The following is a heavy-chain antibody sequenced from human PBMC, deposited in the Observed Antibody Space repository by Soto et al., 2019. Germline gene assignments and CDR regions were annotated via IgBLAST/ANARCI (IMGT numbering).Heavy chain of an antibody. CDR3: ARDATVDTAMTREFDY. CDR2: ISAYNGNT. Sequence: GASVKVSCKASGYTFTSYGISWVRQAPGQGLEWMGWISAYNGNTNYAQKLQGRVTMTTDTSTSTAYMELRSLRSDDTAVYYCARDATVDTAMTREFDYWGQGTLVTVSS. J-gene: IGHJ4*02. CDR1: GYTFTSYG. V-gene: IGHV1-18*01. D-gene: IGHD5-18*01.